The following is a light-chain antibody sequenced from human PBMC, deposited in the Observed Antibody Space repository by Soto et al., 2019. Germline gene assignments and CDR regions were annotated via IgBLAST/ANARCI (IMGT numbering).Light chain of an antibody. CDR1: SSDVGGYNY. Sequence: QSALTQPASVSGSPGQSITISCTGTSSDVGGYNYVSWFQQHPGKAPKLKIYEVSNRPSGVSNRFSGSKSGNTASLTISELQADDEADYYCTSFTTISTWVFGGGTKVTVL. J-gene: IGLJ3*02. CDR3: TSFTTISTWV. V-gene: IGLV2-14*01. CDR2: EVS.